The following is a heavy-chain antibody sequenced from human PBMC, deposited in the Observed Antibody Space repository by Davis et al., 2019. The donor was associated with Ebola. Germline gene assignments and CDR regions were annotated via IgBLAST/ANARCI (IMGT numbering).Heavy chain of an antibody. Sequence: PGGSLRLSCVASGFTLSRYGMHWVRQAPGKGLEWVAVISYDGSNKYDADSVKGRFTISRDNSKNTLYLQMDSLTAEDTAVYYCARGGETVTGTASHGMDVWGQGTTVTVSS. CDR1: GFTLSRYG. V-gene: IGHV3-30*03. CDR3: ARGGETVTGTASHGMDV. J-gene: IGHJ6*02. CDR2: ISYDGSNK. D-gene: IGHD1-14*01.